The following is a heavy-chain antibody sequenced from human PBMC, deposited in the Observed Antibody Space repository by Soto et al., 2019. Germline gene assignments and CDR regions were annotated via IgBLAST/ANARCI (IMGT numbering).Heavy chain of an antibody. V-gene: IGHV4-31*03. CDR1: GGSISSGGYY. CDR2: IYYSGST. J-gene: IGHJ5*02. D-gene: IGHD3-10*01. CDR3: ARGREVRNWFDP. Sequence: LALTCTVSGGSISSGGYYWSWIRQHPGKGLEWIGYIYYSGSTYYNPSLKSRVTISVDTSKNQFSLKLSSVTAADTAVYYCARGREVRNWFDPWGQGTLVTVSS.